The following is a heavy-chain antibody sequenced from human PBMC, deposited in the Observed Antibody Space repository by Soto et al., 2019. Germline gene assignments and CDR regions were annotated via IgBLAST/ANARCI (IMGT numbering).Heavy chain of an antibody. Sequence: PSETLSLTCTVSGGSISSGGYYWSWIRQHPGKGLEWIGYIYYSGSTYYNPSLKSRVTISVDTSKNQFSLKLSSVTAADTAVYYCARVFGKKNVVVPAAIGWFDPWGQGTLVTVSS. J-gene: IGHJ5*02. CDR1: GGSISSGGYY. CDR3: ARVFGKKNVVVPAAIGWFDP. V-gene: IGHV4-31*03. D-gene: IGHD2-2*01. CDR2: IYYSGST.